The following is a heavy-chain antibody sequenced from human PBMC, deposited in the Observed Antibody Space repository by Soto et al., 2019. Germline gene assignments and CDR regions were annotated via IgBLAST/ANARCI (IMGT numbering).Heavy chain of an antibody. CDR2: ISAYNGNT. V-gene: IGHV1-18*01. J-gene: IGHJ4*02. CDR3: ARGPYLDTAMVTFFDY. D-gene: IGHD5-18*01. Sequence: ASVKVSCKASGYTFTSYGISWVRQAPGQGLEWMGWISAYNGNTNYAQKLQGRVTMTTDTSTSTAYMELRSLRSDDTAVYYCARGPYLDTAMVTFFDYWGQGTLVTVSS. CDR1: GYTFTSYG.